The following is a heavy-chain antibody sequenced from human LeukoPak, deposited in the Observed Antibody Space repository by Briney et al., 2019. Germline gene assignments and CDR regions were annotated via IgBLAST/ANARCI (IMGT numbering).Heavy chain of an antibody. V-gene: IGHV3-7*01. CDR3: ARVVDDYGDYGGESNAFDI. CDR2: IKQDGSEK. CDR1: GFTFSSYW. Sequence: GGSLRLSCAASGFTFSSYWMSWVRQAPGKGLEWVANIKQDGSEKYYVDSVKGRFTIPRDNAKNSLYLQMNSLRAEDTAVYYCARVVDDYGDYGGESNAFDIWGQGTMVTVSS. D-gene: IGHD4-17*01. J-gene: IGHJ3*02.